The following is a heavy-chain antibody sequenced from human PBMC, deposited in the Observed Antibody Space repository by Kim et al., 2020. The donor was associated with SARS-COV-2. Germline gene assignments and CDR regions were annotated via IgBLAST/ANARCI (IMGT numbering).Heavy chain of an antibody. Sequence: SETLSLTCAVYGGSFSGYYWSWIRQPPGKGLEWIGEINHRGSTNYNPSLKSRVTISVDTSKNQFSLKLSSVTAADTAVYYCARGWAEYYFDYWGQGTLVT. D-gene: IGHD7-27*01. CDR2: INHRGST. CDR1: GGSFSGYY. V-gene: IGHV4-34*01. J-gene: IGHJ4*02. CDR3: ARGWAEYYFDY.